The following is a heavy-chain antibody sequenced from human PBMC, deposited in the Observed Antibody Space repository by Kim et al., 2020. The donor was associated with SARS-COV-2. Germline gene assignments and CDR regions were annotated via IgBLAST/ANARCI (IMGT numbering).Heavy chain of an antibody. Sequence: GGSLRLSCAASGFTFSGSAMHWVRQASGKGLEWVGRIRSKANSYATAYAASVKGRFTISRDDSKNTAYLQMNSLKTEDTAVYYCTRSRGYCSSTSCLKGYYYGMDVWGQGTTVTVSS. CDR2: IRSKANSYAT. V-gene: IGHV3-73*01. D-gene: IGHD2-2*01. CDR1: GFTFSGSA. CDR3: TRSRGYCSSTSCLKGYYYGMDV. J-gene: IGHJ6*02.